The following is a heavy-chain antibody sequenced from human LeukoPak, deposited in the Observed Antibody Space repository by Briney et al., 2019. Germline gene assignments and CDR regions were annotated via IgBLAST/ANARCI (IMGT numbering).Heavy chain of an antibody. J-gene: IGHJ4*02. Sequence: GGSLRLSCAGSGFTFSNYAMTWVRQAPGKGLEWVSSVSGSGRNTFYPDSVEGRFTISRDNSKNTVYLQMNSLRADDTAVYYCAKDYYDSSGYYYGPDYWGQGTLVTVSS. V-gene: IGHV3-23*01. D-gene: IGHD3-22*01. CDR2: VSGSGRNT. CDR1: GFTFSNYA. CDR3: AKDYYDSSGYYYGPDY.